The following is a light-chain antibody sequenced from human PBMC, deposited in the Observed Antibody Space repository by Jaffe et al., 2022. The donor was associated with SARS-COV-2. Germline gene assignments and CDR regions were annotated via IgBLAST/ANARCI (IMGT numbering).Light chain of an antibody. J-gene: IGLJ1*01. CDR3: SSYTRSSTYV. Sequence: QSALTQPASVSGSPGQSITISCTGTSSDVGGYNYVSWYQQHPGKAPKVMIHDVSNRPSGVSNRFSGSKSGNTASLTISGLQAEDEADYYCSSYTRSSTYVFGTGTKVTVL. V-gene: IGLV2-14*01. CDR2: DVS. CDR1: SSDVGGYNY.